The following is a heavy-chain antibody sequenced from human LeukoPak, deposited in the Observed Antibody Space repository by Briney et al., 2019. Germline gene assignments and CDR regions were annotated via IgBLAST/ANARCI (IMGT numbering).Heavy chain of an antibody. V-gene: IGHV1-18*01. D-gene: IGHD6-19*01. CDR1: GYTFTSYG. CDR3: ARDFNSGWYSDY. CDR2: ISAYNGNT. J-gene: IGHJ4*02. Sequence: ASVKVSCKASGYTFTSYGISWVRQAPGQGLEWMGWISAYNGNTNYAQKLQGRVTMTTDTSTSTVYMELSSLRSEDTAVYYCARDFNSGWYSDYWGQGTLVTVSS.